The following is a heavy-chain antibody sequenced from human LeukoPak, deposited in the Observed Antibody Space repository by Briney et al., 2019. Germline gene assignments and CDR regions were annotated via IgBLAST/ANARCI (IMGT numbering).Heavy chain of an antibody. J-gene: IGHJ5*02. CDR1: GYTFTGYY. Sequence: ASVKVSCKASGYTFTGYYMHWVRQAPGQGLEWMGIINPSGGSTSYAQKFQGRVTMTRDTSTSTVYMELSSLRSEDTAVYYCARTGYCSSTSCYDWFDPWGQGTLVTVSS. CDR2: INPSGGST. V-gene: IGHV1-46*01. CDR3: ARTGYCSSTSCYDWFDP. D-gene: IGHD2-2*01.